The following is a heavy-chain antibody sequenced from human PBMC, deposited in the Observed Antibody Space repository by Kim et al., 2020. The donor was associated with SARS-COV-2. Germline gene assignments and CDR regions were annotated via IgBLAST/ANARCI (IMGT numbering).Heavy chain of an antibody. J-gene: IGHJ4*02. V-gene: IGHV3-23*01. CDR3: ATHVVVVAVCFDY. D-gene: IGHD2-15*01. Sequence: DADSMKGRFTNARANTKNTLYLQMNSLRAEDTAVYYCATHVVVVAVCFDYWGQGTLVTVSS.